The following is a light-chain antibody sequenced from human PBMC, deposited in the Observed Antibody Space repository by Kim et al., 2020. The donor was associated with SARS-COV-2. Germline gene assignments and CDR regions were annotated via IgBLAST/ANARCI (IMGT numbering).Light chain of an antibody. Sequence: DIQLTQSPSFLSASVGDRVTITCLASQGISSYLAWYQQKPGKAPKLLIYAASTLQSGVPSRFSGSGSGTEFTLTISSLQPEDFATYYCQQLNSYPRLTFGGGTKLEI. CDR3: QQLNSYPRLT. J-gene: IGKJ4*01. CDR2: AAS. V-gene: IGKV1-9*01. CDR1: QGISSY.